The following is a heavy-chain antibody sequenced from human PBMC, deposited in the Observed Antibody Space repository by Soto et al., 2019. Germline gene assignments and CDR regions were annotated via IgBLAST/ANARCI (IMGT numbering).Heavy chain of an antibody. CDR2: INPSGGST. CDR3: AAPLGYCSGGSCYSGSAFDI. CDR1: GYTFTSYY. Sequence: ASVKVSCKASGYTFTSYYMHWVRLAPGQGLEWMGIINPSGGSTSYAQKFQGRVTMTRDTSTSTVYMELSSLRSEDTAVYYCAAPLGYCSGGSCYSGSAFDIWGQGTMVTVSS. D-gene: IGHD2-15*01. V-gene: IGHV1-46*01. J-gene: IGHJ3*02.